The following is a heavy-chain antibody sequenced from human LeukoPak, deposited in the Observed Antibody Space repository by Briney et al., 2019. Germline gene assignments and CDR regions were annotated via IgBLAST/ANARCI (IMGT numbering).Heavy chain of an antibody. CDR2: ISSSGSTI. D-gene: IGHD2-2*01. Sequence: GGSLRLSCAASGFTFSDYYMSWIRQAPGKGLEWVSYISSSGSTIYYADSVKGRFTISRDNSKNTVFLEMNGLRVDDTAVYYCARGSLGSSMASDCCPLDYWGQGTPVTVSS. CDR3: ARGSLGSSMASDCCPLDY. V-gene: IGHV3-11*01. CDR1: GFTFSDYY. J-gene: IGHJ4*02.